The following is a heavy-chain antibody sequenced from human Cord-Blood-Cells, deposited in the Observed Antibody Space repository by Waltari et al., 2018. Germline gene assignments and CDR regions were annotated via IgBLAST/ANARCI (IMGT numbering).Heavy chain of an antibody. CDR2: INHSGST. Sequence: QVQLQQWGAGLLKPSETLSLTCAVYGGSFSGYYWSWIRQPPGKGLEWIGEINHSGSTNYNPSLKSRGTISVDTSKNQFSLKLSSVTAADTAVYYCARVLGLAPWLTRLYYFDYWGQGTLATVSS. J-gene: IGHJ4*02. V-gene: IGHV4-34*01. CDR3: ARVLGLAPWLTRLYYFDY. D-gene: IGHD3-16*01. CDR1: GGSFSGYY.